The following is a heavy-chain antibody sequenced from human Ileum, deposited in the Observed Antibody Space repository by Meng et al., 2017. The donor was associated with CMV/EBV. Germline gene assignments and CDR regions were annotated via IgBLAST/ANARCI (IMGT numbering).Heavy chain of an antibody. CDR3: AHFVGGYYPSRPDY. CDR1: GFSTSTSGEG. Sequence: QITVKEPVPPLVKPTQTLPLTCSFSGFSTSTSGEGVGWIRQPPGKALEWLALIYRGDDKRYSPSLNSRLTIAKDTSKNEVVLTMTNMGPLDAGTYYCAHFVGGYYPSRPDYWGQGTLVTVSS. J-gene: IGHJ4*02. D-gene: IGHD1-26*01. V-gene: IGHV2-5*02. CDR2: IYRGDDK.